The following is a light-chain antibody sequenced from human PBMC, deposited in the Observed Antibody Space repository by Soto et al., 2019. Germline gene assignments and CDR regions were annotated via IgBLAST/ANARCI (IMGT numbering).Light chain of an antibody. CDR1: SSDVGGYNY. Sequence: LTQPASVSGSPGQSIAISCTGTSSDVGGYNYVSWYQQHPGKAPKLMIYDVSNRPSGVSNRFSGSKSGNTASLTISGLQAEDEADYYCSSYTSSSTLVFGTGTKVTVL. CDR2: DVS. J-gene: IGLJ1*01. CDR3: SSYTSSSTLV. V-gene: IGLV2-14*01.